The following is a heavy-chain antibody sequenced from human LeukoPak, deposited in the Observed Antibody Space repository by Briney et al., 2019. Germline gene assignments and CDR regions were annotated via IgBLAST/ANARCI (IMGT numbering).Heavy chain of an antibody. CDR1: GYSFNKYG. CDR2: SSCYNGDT. D-gene: IGHD3-10*01. Sequence: ASVKASCKASGYSFNKYGISWLRQAPGQGLEWMGWSSCYNGDTKSAQKLQGRVTMTTDTPTSTAYMELGSLRSDDTAMYYCARDRSGSLVAFDIWGQGTMVTVSP. CDR3: ARDRSGSLVAFDI. V-gene: IGHV1-18*01. J-gene: IGHJ3*02.